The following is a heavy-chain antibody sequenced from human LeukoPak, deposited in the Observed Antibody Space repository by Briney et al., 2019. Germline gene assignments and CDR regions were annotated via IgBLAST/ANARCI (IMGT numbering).Heavy chain of an antibody. CDR2: ISGRSGDT. CDR3: APYEGIGAR. V-gene: IGHV3-23*01. Sequence: GGSLRLSCAASGFTFSSYAMSWVRQAPGKGLEWVSAISGRSGDTYYAASVKRRFTISRDNSKNTLYLQMNTLRAEDTAVYYCAPYEGIGARGGQGTLVTVSS. J-gene: IGHJ4*02. D-gene: IGHD3-10*01. CDR1: GFTFSSYA.